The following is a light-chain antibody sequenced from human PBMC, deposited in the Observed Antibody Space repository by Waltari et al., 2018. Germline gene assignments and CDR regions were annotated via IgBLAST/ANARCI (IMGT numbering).Light chain of an antibody. V-gene: IGLV3-21*04. Sequence: SYVLTQPPSVSGAPGQTAPLTCGGSNIGHQSVHWYQQKPGQAPVLVIYYDRDRPSGIPERFSGSNSGNTATLTISGVEAGDEADYYCQVWDAISDHVVFGGGTKLTVL. CDR2: YDR. J-gene: IGLJ2*01. CDR3: QVWDAISDHVV. CDR1: NIGHQS.